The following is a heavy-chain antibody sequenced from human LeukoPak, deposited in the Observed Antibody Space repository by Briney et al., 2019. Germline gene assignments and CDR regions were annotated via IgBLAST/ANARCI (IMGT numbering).Heavy chain of an antibody. CDR1: GGSISSSSYY. CDR2: IYSGGST. CDR3: ASTPMPYYFDY. V-gene: IGHV3-53*01. Sequence: ETLSLTCTVSGGSISSSSYYWGWVRQAPGKGLEWVSVIYSGGSTYYADSVKGRFTISRDNSKNTLYLQMNSLRAEDTAVYYCASTPMPYYFDYWGQGTLVTVSS. D-gene: IGHD2-2*01. J-gene: IGHJ4*02.